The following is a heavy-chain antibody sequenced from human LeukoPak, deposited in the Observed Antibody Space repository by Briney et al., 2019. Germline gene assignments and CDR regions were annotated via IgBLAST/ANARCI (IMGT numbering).Heavy chain of an antibody. D-gene: IGHD6-19*01. CDR1: RFTFSSSW. J-gene: IGHJ5*02. CDR3: AKADSSGWYESNWFDP. CDR2: INSDGSDI. Sequence: GGSLRLSCVTSRFTFSSSWMHWVRRAPGKGLVWVSRINSDGSDISYADSVKGRFTISRDNSRNTLYLQMSSLRAEDTAVYYCAKADSSGWYESNWFDPWGQGTLVTVSS. V-gene: IGHV3-74*01.